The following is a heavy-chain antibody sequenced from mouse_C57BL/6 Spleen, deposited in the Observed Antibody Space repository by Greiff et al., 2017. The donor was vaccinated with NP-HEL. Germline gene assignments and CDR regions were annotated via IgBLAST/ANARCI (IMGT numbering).Heavy chain of an antibody. Sequence: VQLVESGAELVKPGASVKISCKASGYAFSSYWMNWVKQRPGKGLEWIGQIYPGDGDTNYNGKFKGKATLTADKSSSTAYMQLSSLTSEDSAVYFCATPYYYGNYAMDYWGQGTSVTVSS. V-gene: IGHV1-80*01. CDR2: IYPGDGDT. CDR1: GYAFSSYW. D-gene: IGHD1-1*01. J-gene: IGHJ4*01. CDR3: ATPYYYGNYAMDY.